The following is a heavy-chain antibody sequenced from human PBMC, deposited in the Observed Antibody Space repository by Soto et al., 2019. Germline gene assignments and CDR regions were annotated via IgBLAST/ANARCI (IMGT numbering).Heavy chain of an antibody. CDR3: ASRRDYNYGMDV. V-gene: IGHV2-5*01. CDR1: GFSLSTSGVG. CDR2: IYWNGDK. Sequence: SGPTLVNPTHTLTLTCTFSGFSLSTSGVGVGWIRQPPGKALDWLAFIYWNGDKRYSPSLKSRLTITKDTSKNQVVLTMTNMAPLDTATYYCASRRDYNYGMDVLGQGTTLTVSS. J-gene: IGHJ6*02.